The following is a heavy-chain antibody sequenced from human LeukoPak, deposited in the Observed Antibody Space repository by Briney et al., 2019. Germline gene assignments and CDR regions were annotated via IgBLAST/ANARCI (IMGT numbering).Heavy chain of an antibody. J-gene: IGHJ3*02. Sequence: SVKVSCKASGFTFTSSAMQWVGQARGQRLECIGWIFVFTRNTNYAQKFQHRLPITSHMSTSTAYMELSSLRSEDTAVYYCAASRGAFDIWGQGTMVTVSS. CDR2: IFVFTRNT. V-gene: IGHV1-58*02. CDR1: GFTFTSSA. CDR3: AASRGAFDI.